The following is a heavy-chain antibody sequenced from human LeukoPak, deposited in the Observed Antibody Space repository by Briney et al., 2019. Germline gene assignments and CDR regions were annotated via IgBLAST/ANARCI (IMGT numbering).Heavy chain of an antibody. J-gene: IGHJ6*03. D-gene: IGHD1-14*01. CDR3: ARDLGDFGSYYYYMDV. CDR2: IIPIFGTA. Sequence: SVKVSCKASGGTFSSYAISWVRQAPGQGLEWMGGIIPIFGTANYAQKFQGRVTITADESTSTAYMELSSLRSEDTAVYYRARDLGDFGSYYYYMDVWGKGTTVTISS. CDR1: GGTFSSYA. V-gene: IGHV1-69*13.